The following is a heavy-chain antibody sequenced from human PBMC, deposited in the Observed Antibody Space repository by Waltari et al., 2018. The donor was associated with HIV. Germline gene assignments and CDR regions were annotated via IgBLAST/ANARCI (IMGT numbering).Heavy chain of an antibody. CDR2: ISGSGGST. CDR1: GFTFRSYA. J-gene: IGHJ4*02. V-gene: IGHV3-23*01. D-gene: IGHD2-8*02. CDR3: AKDPNRNTGY. Sequence: EVQLLESGGGLVQPGGSLRLSCAASGFTFRSYAMSCVRQAPGKGLEWVSAISGSGGSTNYADSVKGRFIISRDNSKNTLYLQMNSLRAEDTAVYYCAKDPNRNTGYWGQGALVTVSS.